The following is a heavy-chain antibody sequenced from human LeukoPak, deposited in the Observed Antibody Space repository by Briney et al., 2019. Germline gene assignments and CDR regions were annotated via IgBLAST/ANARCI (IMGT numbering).Heavy chain of an antibody. J-gene: IGHJ5*02. V-gene: IGHV3-21*01. CDR3: AGAPSYSGSYWFDP. CDR2: ISSSGSYI. D-gene: IGHD1-26*01. Sequence: GGSLRLSCAASGFAFSSYVMSWVRQAPGKGLEWVSSISSSGSYIYYADSVKGRFTISRDNAKNSLSLQMNSLRAEDTAVYYCAGAPSYSGSYWFDPWGQGTLVTVSS. CDR1: GFAFSSYV.